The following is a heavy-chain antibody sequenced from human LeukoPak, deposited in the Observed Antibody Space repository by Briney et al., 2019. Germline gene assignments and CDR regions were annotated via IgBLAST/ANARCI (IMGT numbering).Heavy chain of an antibody. CDR1: GFTFSSYA. CDR2: ISGSGGST. J-gene: IGHJ4*02. CDR3: ATRGVRGYSGQLDY. Sequence: GGSLRLSCAASGFTFSSYAMSWVRQAPGKGLEWVSAISGSGGSTYYADSVKGRFTISRDNSKNTLYLQMNSLRAEDTAVYYCATRGVRGYSGQLDYWGQGTLVTVSS. D-gene: IGHD5-12*01. V-gene: IGHV3-23*01.